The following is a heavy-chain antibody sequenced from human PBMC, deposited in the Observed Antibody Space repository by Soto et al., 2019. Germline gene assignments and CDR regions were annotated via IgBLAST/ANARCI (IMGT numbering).Heavy chain of an antibody. J-gene: IGHJ6*02. Sequence: QITLKESGPTLVQPTQTLTLTCTFSVFSLTSGVVGVGSIRQPPGEALEWLALIYWNDEQYYNPSMRNMLTITRDTSKNQVVLTMTNMAPVDTATYYCAHRLPGPSGYDVWGQGTTVTVSS. CDR3: AHRLPGPSGYDV. V-gene: IGHV2-5*01. CDR2: IYWNDEQ. D-gene: IGHD6-13*01. CDR1: VFSLTSGVVG.